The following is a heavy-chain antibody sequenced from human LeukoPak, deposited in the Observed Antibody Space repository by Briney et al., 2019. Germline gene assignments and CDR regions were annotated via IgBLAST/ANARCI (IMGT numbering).Heavy chain of an antibody. CDR2: IYYSGST. J-gene: IGHJ4*02. CDR1: GGSISSSSYY. Sequence: SEALSLTCTVSGGSISSSSYYWGWIRQPPGKGLEWIGSIYYSGSTYYNPSLKSRVTISVDTSKNQFSLKLSSVTATDTAVYYCARVFKGYWGQGTLVTVSS. CDR3: ARVFKGY. V-gene: IGHV4-39*01.